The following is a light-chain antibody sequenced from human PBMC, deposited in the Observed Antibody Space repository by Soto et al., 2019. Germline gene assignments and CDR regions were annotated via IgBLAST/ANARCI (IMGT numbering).Light chain of an antibody. V-gene: IGKV1-5*01. CDR1: QSISYF. Sequence: DIQMTQSPSTLSASIGDRVTITCRASQSISYFLAWYQQKPGKAPNLLIYDASSLESGAPSRCSGSGSGTQFTLTIYSLQPDDVATYYCQHYDSSSPWTFGQGTKV. J-gene: IGKJ1*01. CDR3: QHYDSSSPWT. CDR2: DAS.